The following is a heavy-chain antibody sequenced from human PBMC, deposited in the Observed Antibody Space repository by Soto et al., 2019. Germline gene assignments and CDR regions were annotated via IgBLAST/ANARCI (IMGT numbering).Heavy chain of an antibody. V-gene: IGHV1-46*01. D-gene: IGHD5-18*01. J-gene: IGHJ4*02. CDR2: INPSGGST. CDR3: ARDHVDTPMTNFDY. Sequence: ASVKVSCKASGYTFTSYYMHWVRQAPGQGLEWMGIINPSGGSTSYARKFQGRVTMTRDTSTSIVYMELSSLRSEDTAIYYCARDHVDTPMTNFDYWGQGTLVTVSS. CDR1: GYTFTSYY.